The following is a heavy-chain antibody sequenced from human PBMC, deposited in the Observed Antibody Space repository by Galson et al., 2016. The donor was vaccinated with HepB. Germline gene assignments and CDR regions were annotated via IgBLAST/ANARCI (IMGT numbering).Heavy chain of an antibody. J-gene: IGHJ4*02. CDR3: ARVRDTSGYHFDY. Sequence: SLRLSCAASGLTFSDYYMTWIRQAPGKGLEWVSYIGPRSEYTNYADSVKGRFTISRDNAKRSLYLQMNSLRAEDTAVYYCARVRDTSGYHFDYWGRGTLVTVSS. CDR2: IGPRSEYT. D-gene: IGHD3-22*01. V-gene: IGHV3-11*05. CDR1: GLTFSDYY.